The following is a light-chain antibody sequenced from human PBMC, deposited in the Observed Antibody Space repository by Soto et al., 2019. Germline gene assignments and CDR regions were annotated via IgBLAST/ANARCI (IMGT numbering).Light chain of an antibody. CDR1: PDISNY. J-gene: IGKJ1*01. Sequence: DIQMTQSPSSLSASVGDRVTITCQASPDISNYFNWYQQKPGKAPKLLIYDASNLETGVPSRFSGSGSGTAFTFTISSLQPEDIATYYCQQYDNRPPTFGQGTKVEI. CDR2: DAS. CDR3: QQYDNRPPT. V-gene: IGKV1-33*01.